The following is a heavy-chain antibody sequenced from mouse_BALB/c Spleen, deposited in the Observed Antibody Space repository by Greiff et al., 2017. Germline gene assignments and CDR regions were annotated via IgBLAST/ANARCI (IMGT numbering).Heavy chain of an antibody. D-gene: IGHD2-1*01. CDR3: ARDRGKREAWFAY. V-gene: IGHV2-9*02. Sequence: VKLMESGPGLVAPSQSLSITCTVSGFSLTSYGVHWVRQPPGKGLEWLGVIWAGGSTNYNSALMSRLSISKDNSKSQVFLKMNSLQTDDTAMYYCARDRGKREAWFAYWGQGTLVTVSA. CDR1: GFSLTSYG. CDR2: IWAGGST. J-gene: IGHJ3*01.